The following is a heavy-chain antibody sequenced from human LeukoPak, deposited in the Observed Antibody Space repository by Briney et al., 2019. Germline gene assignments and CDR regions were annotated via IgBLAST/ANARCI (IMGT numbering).Heavy chain of an antibody. V-gene: IGHV3-23*01. Sequence: PGGSLRLSCAASGFTFSSYAMSWVRQAPGKGLEWVSAISGSGGSTYYADSVKGRFTISRDNSKNTLYLQMNSLRAEDTAVYYCAKGYWYYYDSSGRYYFDYWGQGTLVTVSS. J-gene: IGHJ4*02. CDR1: GFTFSSYA. D-gene: IGHD3-22*01. CDR2: ISGSGGST. CDR3: AKGYWYYYDSSGRYYFDY.